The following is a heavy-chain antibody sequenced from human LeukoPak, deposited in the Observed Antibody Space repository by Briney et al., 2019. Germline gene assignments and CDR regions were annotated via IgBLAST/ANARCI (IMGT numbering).Heavy chain of an antibody. V-gene: IGHV3-21*01. J-gene: IGHJ4*02. CDR1: GFTFSGSA. CDR2: ISSSSSYI. CDR3: ARASGYSPIQ. D-gene: IGHD5-18*01. Sequence: GGSLRLSCAASGFTFSGSAMHWVRQAPGKGLEWVSSISSSSSYIYYADSVKGRFTISRDNAKNSLYLQMNSLRAEDTAVYYCARASGYSPIQWGQGTLVTVSS.